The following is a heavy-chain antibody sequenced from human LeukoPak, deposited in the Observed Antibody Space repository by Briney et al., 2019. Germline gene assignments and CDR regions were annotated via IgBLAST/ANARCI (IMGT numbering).Heavy chain of an antibody. CDR3: ARRSPYSTGWSSYFDY. CDR1: GGSFSGYY. V-gene: IGHV4-34*01. CDR2: INHSGST. J-gene: IGHJ4*02. Sequence: SETLSLTCAVYGGSFSGYYWSWIRQPPGKGLEWIGEINHSGSTNYNPSLKSRVTISVDTSKNQFSLKLTSVTAADSAVYYCARRSPYSTGWSSYFDYWGQGALVTVSS. D-gene: IGHD6-19*01.